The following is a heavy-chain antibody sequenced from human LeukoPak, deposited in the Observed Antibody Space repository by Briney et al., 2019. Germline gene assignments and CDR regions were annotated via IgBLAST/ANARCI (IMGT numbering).Heavy chain of an antibody. D-gene: IGHD3-3*01. CDR2: IIPIFGTA. J-gene: IGHJ5*02. Sequence: SVKVSCKASGGTFSSYAISWVRQAPGQGLEWMGGIIPIFGTANYAQKFQGRVTITTDESTSTAYMELSSLRSEDTAVYYCARAFTIFGVPPLEWFDPWGQGTLVTVSS. CDR1: GGTFSSYA. V-gene: IGHV1-69*05. CDR3: ARAFTIFGVPPLEWFDP.